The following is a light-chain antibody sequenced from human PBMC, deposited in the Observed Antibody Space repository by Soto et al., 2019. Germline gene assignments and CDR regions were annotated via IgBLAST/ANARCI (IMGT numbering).Light chain of an antibody. CDR3: QQYGGSPRT. V-gene: IGKV3-20*01. CDR2: GAS. J-gene: IGKJ1*01. CDR1: PSVGGTF. Sequence: VFTPSPGTLSLSPGAGATLSGRASPSVGGTFLAWYQQKGGQAPRLLIHGASNRATGIPDRFSGSGSGTDFTVTISGLEPEDFAVYYCQQYGGSPRTFGQGTKVDIK.